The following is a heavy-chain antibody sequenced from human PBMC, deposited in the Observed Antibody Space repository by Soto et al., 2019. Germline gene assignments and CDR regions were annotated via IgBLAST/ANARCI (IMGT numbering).Heavy chain of an antibody. V-gene: IGHV4-39*01. CDR2: IYYSGST. J-gene: IGHJ4*02. CDR3: ARPRAVAGTPYFDY. D-gene: IGHD6-19*01. Sequence: QLQLQESGPGLVKPSETLSLTCTVSGGSISSSSYYWGWIRQPPGKGLEWIGSIYYSGSTYYNPSLKSRVTISVDTSKNQFSLKLSSVTAADTAVYYCARPRAVAGTPYFDYWGQGTLVTVSS. CDR1: GGSISSSSYY.